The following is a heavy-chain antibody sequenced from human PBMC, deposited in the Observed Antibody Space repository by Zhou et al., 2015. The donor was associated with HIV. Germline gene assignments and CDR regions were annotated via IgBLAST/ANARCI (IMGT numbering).Heavy chain of an antibody. D-gene: IGHD4/OR15-4a*01. V-gene: IGHV1-69*12. CDR3: ARDRSVDYGGTISAGQ. CDR2: IIPIFDAA. J-gene: IGHJ4*02. Sequence: QVQLVQSGAEVKKPGSSVKVSCKASGGTFNSYAITWVRQAPGQGLEWMGGIIPIFDAANYAPIFRGRVTITADEATSTVYLEVDSLTSEDTAVYFCARDRSVDYGGTISAGQWGQGTLVTVSS. CDR1: GGTFNSYA.